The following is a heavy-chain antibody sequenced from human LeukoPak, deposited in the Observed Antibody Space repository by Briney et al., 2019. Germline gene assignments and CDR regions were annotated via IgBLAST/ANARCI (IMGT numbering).Heavy chain of an antibody. D-gene: IGHD2-15*01. Sequence: GGSLRLSCTASGFAFGDYAMTWVRQAPGKGLEWVAVISYDGSNKYYADSVKGRFTISRDNSKNTLYLQMNSLRAEDTAVYYCASGPDIVVVVAATPTGWFDPWGQGTLVTVSS. V-gene: IGHV3-30*04. J-gene: IGHJ5*02. CDR1: GFAFGDYA. CDR2: ISYDGSNK. CDR3: ASGPDIVVVVAATPTGWFDP.